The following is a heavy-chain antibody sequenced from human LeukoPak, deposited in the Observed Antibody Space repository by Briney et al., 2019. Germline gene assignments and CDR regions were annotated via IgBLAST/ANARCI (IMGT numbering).Heavy chain of an antibody. CDR2: IKQDGSEK. D-gene: IGHD3-22*01. Sequence: GGSLRLSCAASGFTFSSYWMSWVRQAPGKGLEWVANIKQDGSEKYYVDSVKGRFTISRDNAKNSLYLQMNSLRAEDTAVYYCARSGGDYYDRYPDYWGQGTLVTVSS. V-gene: IGHV3-7*01. CDR3: ARSGGDYYDRYPDY. J-gene: IGHJ4*02. CDR1: GFTFSSYW.